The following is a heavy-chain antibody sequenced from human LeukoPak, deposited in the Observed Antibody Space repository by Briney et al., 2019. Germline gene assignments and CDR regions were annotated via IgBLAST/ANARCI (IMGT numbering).Heavy chain of an antibody. Sequence: SETLSLTCTVSGGSISSYYWSWIRQPAGKGLEWIGRIYSSGTTNNNPSLKSRVTMSVDTSKNQFSLTLSSVTAADTAVYYCARDGLDYYGSGSYLSYWGQGTLVTVSS. CDR2: IYSSGTT. J-gene: IGHJ4*02. V-gene: IGHV4-4*07. CDR1: GGSISSYY. CDR3: ARDGLDYYGSGSYLSY. D-gene: IGHD3-10*01.